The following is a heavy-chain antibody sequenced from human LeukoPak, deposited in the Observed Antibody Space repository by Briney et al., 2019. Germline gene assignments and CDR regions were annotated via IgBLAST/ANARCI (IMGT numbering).Heavy chain of an antibody. D-gene: IGHD2-2*01. CDR2: IRSSSSYI. Sequence: KTGVSLRLSCAASGFTFSSYSMNWVRQAPGKGLEWVSSIRSSSSYIYYADSVKGRFTISRDNAKNSLYLQMNSLRAEDTAVYYCARFVPAAPPAFDYWGQGTLVTVSS. CDR3: ARFVPAAPPAFDY. CDR1: GFTFSSYS. V-gene: IGHV3-21*01. J-gene: IGHJ4*02.